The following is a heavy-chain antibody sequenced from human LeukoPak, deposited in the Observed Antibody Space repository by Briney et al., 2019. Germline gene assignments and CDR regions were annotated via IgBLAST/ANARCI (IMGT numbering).Heavy chain of an antibody. CDR2: IYYSGSA. V-gene: IGHV4-59*01. J-gene: IGHJ3*01. CDR1: GGSISSYY. D-gene: IGHD3-9*01. CDR3: ASGILTGYYSVDV. Sequence: SETLSLTCTVSGGSISSYYWSWIRQPPVKGLEWIGYIYYSGSANYNPSLKSRVTISVDTSKNQFSLKLSSVTAADTAVYYCASGILTGYYSVDVWGQGTMVTVSS.